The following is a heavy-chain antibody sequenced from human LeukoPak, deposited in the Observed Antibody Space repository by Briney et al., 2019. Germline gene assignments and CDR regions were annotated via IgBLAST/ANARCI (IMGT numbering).Heavy chain of an antibody. Sequence: GGSLRLSCAASGFTFDDYTMHWVRQAPGKGLEWVSLISWDGGSTYYADSVKGRFTISRDNSKNSLYLQMNSLRTEDTALYYCTKDRGEMATVYYMDVWGKGTTATASS. J-gene: IGHJ6*03. CDR3: TKDRGEMATVYYMDV. V-gene: IGHV3-43*01. CDR1: GFTFDDYT. D-gene: IGHD5-24*01. CDR2: ISWDGGST.